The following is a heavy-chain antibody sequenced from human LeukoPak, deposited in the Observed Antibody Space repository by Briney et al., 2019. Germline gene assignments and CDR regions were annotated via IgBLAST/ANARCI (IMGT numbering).Heavy chain of an antibody. CDR1: GFTFGDYA. V-gene: IGHV3-66*02. CDR3: AREISRTGAFDI. D-gene: IGHD3-3*02. J-gene: IGHJ3*02. Sequence: GGSLRLSCTASGFTFGDYAMSWFRQAPGKGLEWVSVIYSGGSTYYADSVKGRFTISRDNSKNTLYLQMNSLRAEDTAVYYCAREISRTGAFDIWGQGTMVTVSS. CDR2: IYSGGST.